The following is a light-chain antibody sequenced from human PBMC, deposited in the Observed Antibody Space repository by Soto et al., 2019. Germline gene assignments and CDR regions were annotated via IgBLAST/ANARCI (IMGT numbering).Light chain of an antibody. CDR1: SSDVGGYNY. V-gene: IGLV2-14*01. CDR3: SSYISSSPTKV. Sequence: QSVLTQPASVSGSPGQSITISCTGTSSDVGGYNYVSWYQQHPGKAPKLMIYDVSNRPSGVSNRFSGSKSGNTASLTISGLQAEDEADYYCSSYISSSPTKVFGGGTKLTVL. CDR2: DVS. J-gene: IGLJ3*02.